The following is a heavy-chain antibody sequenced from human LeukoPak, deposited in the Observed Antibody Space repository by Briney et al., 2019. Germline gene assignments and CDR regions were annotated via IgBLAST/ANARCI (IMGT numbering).Heavy chain of an antibody. CDR2: FDPEDGET. CDR3: ATQSRFGEYDY. V-gene: IGHV1-24*01. J-gene: IGHJ4*02. Sequence: ASVKVSCKVSGYTLTELSMHRVRQAPGKGLEWMGGFDPEDGETIYAEKFQGRVTMAEHTSTDTAYMEPSSLRSEDTAVYYCATQSRFGEYDYWGQGTLVTVSS. CDR1: GYTLTELS. D-gene: IGHD3-10*01.